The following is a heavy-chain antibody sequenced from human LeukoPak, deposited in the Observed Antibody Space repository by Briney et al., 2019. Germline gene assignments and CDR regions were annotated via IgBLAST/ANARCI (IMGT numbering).Heavy chain of an antibody. J-gene: IGHJ4*02. Sequence: GGSLRLSCAASGFTFSSYAMSWVRQAPGEGLEWVSAISGSGGSTYYADSVKGRFTISRDNSKNTLYLQMNSLRAEDTAVYYCAKDLDCSSTSCDRDYWGQGTLVTVSS. CDR2: ISGSGGST. V-gene: IGHV3-23*01. CDR3: AKDLDCSSTSCDRDY. D-gene: IGHD2-2*02. CDR1: GFTFSSYA.